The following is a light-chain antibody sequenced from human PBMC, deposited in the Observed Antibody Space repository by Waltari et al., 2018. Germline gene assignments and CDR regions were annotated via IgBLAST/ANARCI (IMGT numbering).Light chain of an antibody. J-gene: IGLJ3*02. CDR2: YVS. CDR3: NSYTGSSSWV. Sequence: QSALTQPASVSGSPGQSITISCTGTSSDVGFYNYVSWYQQHPGKAPKLIIYYVSDRPSGVSNRFSGSKSGNTASLTISWLQADDEADYYCNSYTGSSSWVFGGGTKLTV. CDR1: SSDVGFYNY. V-gene: IGLV2-14*01.